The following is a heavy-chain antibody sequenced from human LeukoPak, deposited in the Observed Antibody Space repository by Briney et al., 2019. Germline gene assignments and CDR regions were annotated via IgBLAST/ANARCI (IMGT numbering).Heavy chain of an antibody. J-gene: IGHJ4*02. CDR3: AKGQDYYDSSGYRNYFDY. CDR2: IRYDGSNK. D-gene: IGHD3-22*01. CDR1: GFTFSNYG. V-gene: IGHV3-30*02. Sequence: GGSLRLSCEASGFTFSNYGMHWVRQAPGKGLEWVTFIRYDGSNKSYADSVKGRFTISRDNSKNTLYLQMNSLRAEDTAVYYCAKGQDYYDSSGYRNYFDYWGQGTLVTVSS.